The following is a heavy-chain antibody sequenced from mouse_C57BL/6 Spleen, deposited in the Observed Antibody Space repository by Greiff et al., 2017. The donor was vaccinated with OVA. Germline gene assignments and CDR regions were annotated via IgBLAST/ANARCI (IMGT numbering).Heavy chain of an antibody. J-gene: IGHJ3*01. D-gene: IGHD2-4*01. CDR2: IDPSDSYT. V-gene: IGHV1-50*01. Sequence: QVQLQQPGAELVKPGASVKLSCKASGYTFTSYWMQWVKQRPGQGLEWIGEIDPSDSYTNSNQQFKGKATLTVDTSSSTAYMQLSSLTSEDSAVYYCARGDYGWFAYWGQGTLVTVSA. CDR3: ARGDYGWFAY. CDR1: GYTFTSYW.